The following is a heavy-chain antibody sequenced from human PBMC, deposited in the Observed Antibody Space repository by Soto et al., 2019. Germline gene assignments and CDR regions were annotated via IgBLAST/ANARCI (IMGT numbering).Heavy chain of an antibody. D-gene: IGHD4-17*01. CDR3: AGAPNESTVTRLYYYYGMDV. CDR2: IYTSGST. CDR1: GGSISSYY. J-gene: IGHJ6*02. Sequence: SETLSLTCTVSGGSISSYYWSWIRQPAGKGLEWIGRIYTSGSTNYNPSLKSRVTMSVDTSKNQFSLRLSSVTAADTAVYYCAGAPNESTVTRLYYYYGMDVWGQGTTVTVSS. V-gene: IGHV4-4*07.